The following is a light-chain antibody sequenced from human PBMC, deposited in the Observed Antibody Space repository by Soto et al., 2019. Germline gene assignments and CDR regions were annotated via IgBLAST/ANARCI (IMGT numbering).Light chain of an antibody. CDR2: EVN. CDR1: SSDVGGYKY. CDR3: SSYAGINNLGV. J-gene: IGLJ1*01. Sequence: QSVLTQPHSASGSPGQSVTISCTGTSSDVGGYKYVSWYQQHPGKAPKLMIFEVNKRPSGVPDRFSGSKSGNTASLTVSGLQAEDEADYYCSSYAGINNLGVFGTGTKVTVL. V-gene: IGLV2-8*01.